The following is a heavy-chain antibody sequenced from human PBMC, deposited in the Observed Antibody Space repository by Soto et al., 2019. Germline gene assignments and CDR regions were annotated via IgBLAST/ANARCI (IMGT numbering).Heavy chain of an antibody. J-gene: IGHJ4*02. CDR2: IYYSGST. CDR1: GGSISSGGYY. V-gene: IGHV4-31*03. CDR3: TRLRITMVRGVDY. Sequence: SETLSLTCTVSGGSISSGGYYWSWIRQHPGKGLEWIGYIYYSGSTYYNPSLKSRVTISVDTSKNQFSLKLSSVTAADTAVYYCTRLRITMVRGVDYWGQGTLVTVSS. D-gene: IGHD3-10*01.